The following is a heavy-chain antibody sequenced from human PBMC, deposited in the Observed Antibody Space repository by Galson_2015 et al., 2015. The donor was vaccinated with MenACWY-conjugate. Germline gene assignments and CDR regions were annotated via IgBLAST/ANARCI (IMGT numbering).Heavy chain of an antibody. Sequence: SLRLSCAASGFTFSTNAMHWVRQAPGKGLEYVSGISSTGGSTYFADSVKGRFATSRDNSKNTLYLQMSSLRAEDTAVYYCVKDQARAIAAAGTCFDIWGQGTMVTVSS. CDR1: GFTFSTNA. CDR3: VKDQARAIAAAGTCFDI. CDR2: ISSTGGST. J-gene: IGHJ3*02. V-gene: IGHV3-64D*06. D-gene: IGHD6-13*01.